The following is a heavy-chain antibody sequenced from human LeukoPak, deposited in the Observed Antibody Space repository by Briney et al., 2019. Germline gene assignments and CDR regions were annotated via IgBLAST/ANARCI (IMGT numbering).Heavy chain of an antibody. Sequence: PGGSLRLSCAASGFTLSNAYMSWVRQAPGKGPEWVGRIKNKTNGGTTDYAAPAKGRFTISRDDSKNTLYLQMNSLKTEDTAVYYCTTTIVGVTTWFDPWGQGTLVTVSS. J-gene: IGHJ5*02. CDR1: GFTLSNAY. D-gene: IGHD1-26*01. CDR3: TTTIVGVTTWFDP. V-gene: IGHV3-15*01. CDR2: IKNKTNGGTT.